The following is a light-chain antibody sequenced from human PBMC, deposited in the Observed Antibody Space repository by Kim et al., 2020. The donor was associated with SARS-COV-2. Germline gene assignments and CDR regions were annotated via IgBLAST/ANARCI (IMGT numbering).Light chain of an antibody. CDR1: SIGSKS. CDR2: YDS. J-gene: IGLJ2*01. CDR3: QVWDSSSDHRVV. Sequence: SYELTQPPSVSVAPGETARVSCGGNSIGSKSVHWYQQKSGQAPLLVISYDSDRPSGIPERFSGSNSGNTATLTISRVEAGDEADYYCQVWDSSSDHRVVFGGGTQLTVL. V-gene: IGLV3-21*04.